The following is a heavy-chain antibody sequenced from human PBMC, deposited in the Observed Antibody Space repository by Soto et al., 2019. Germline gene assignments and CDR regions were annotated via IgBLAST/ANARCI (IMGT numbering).Heavy chain of an antibody. CDR3: ARVRGWGWFDP. J-gene: IGHJ5*02. V-gene: IGHV3-7*01. CDR1: GFSFNDYL. Sequence: EVQLVESGGGLVQPGGSLRLSCAASGFSFNDYLMGWVRQALGKGLEWVANIKEDGSEKFYVDSVKGRFTISRDSARNSLYLQMGSLRAEDTAVYFCARVRGWGWFDPWGQGTLVTVSS. D-gene: IGHD3-10*01. CDR2: IKEDGSEK.